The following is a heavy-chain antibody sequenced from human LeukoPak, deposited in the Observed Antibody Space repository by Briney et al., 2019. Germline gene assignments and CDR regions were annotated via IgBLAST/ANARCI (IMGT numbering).Heavy chain of an antibody. CDR1: GFTLSSFE. J-gene: IGHJ5*02. CDR2: ISSSGRTI. Sequence: GGSLRLSCAASGFTLSSFEMNWVRQAPGKGLEWVSYISSSGRTIYYADSVKGRFTISRDNAKNSLYLQMNSLRAEDTAVYYCAQGRYFGESWGQGTLVTVSS. CDR3: AQGRYFGES. V-gene: IGHV3-48*03. D-gene: IGHD3-16*01.